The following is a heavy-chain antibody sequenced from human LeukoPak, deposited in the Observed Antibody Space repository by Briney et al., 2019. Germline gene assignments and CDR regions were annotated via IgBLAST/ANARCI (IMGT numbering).Heavy chain of an antibody. J-gene: IGHJ4*02. Sequence: GGSLRLSCAASGVTFSSNWMHWVRQAPGKGLVWVSRISTDGSSTSYADSVKGRFTVSIDNAKNTLYLQMNSLTAEDTAVYYCATYYDTTAYTFDCRGQGTLVTVSS. CDR3: ATYYDTTAYTFDC. D-gene: IGHD3-22*01. V-gene: IGHV3-74*01. CDR2: ISTDGSST. CDR1: GVTFSSNW.